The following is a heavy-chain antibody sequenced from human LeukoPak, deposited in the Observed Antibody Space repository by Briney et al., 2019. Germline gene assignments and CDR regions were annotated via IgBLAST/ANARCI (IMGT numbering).Heavy chain of an antibody. V-gene: IGHV4-34*01. J-gene: IGHJ5*02. CDR1: GGSFSDYY. Sequence: SETLSLTCAVYGGSFSDYYWSWIRQPPGRGLEWIGEINHSGSTKYNASLKSRLTISVDTSKKQFSLKLSSVTAADTAVYYCARKVGATTYPDWFDPWGQGTLVTVSS. D-gene: IGHD1-26*01. CDR3: ARKVGATTYPDWFDP. CDR2: INHSGST.